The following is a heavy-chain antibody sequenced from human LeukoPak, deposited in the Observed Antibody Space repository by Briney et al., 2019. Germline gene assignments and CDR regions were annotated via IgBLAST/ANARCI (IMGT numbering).Heavy chain of an antibody. CDR2: IYYSGST. D-gene: IGHD6-19*01. CDR3: ARVGSSGWYGEALYYYYYMDV. J-gene: IGHJ6*03. V-gene: IGHV4-59*02. CDR1: GGSVSSYY. Sequence: PSETLSLTCTVSGGSVSSYYWSWIRQPAGKGLEWIGYIYYSGSTNYNPSLKSRVTMSVDTSKNQFSLKLSSVTAADTAVYYCARVGSSGWYGEALYYYYYMDVWGKGTTVTVSS.